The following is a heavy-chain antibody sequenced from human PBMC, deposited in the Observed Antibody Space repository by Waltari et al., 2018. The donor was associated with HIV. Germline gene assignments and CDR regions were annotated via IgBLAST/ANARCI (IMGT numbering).Heavy chain of an antibody. D-gene: IGHD3-9*01. Sequence: EVQLVQSRKEITKPGESPKISRKGSGYKFNTYWIGWVRQMPGKGLEWMGIINPGNSDTRYSLSSQGQVTISADTSVTTAYLHWRSLKASDTAKYYCVVGPHYFDGPEGRGRLDYFQNWGQGTLVTVSS. V-gene: IGHV5-51*01. CDR2: INPGNSDT. CDR3: VVGPHYFDGPEGRGRLDYFQN. J-gene: IGHJ1*01. CDR1: GYKFNTYW.